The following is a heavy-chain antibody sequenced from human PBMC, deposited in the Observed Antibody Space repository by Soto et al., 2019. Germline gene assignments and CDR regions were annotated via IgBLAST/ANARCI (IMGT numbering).Heavy chain of an antibody. D-gene: IGHD3-22*01. CDR2: IDPSDSQT. CDR1: GYSFAGYW. CDR3: ARQIYDSDTGPNFQYYFDS. V-gene: IGHV5-10-1*01. Sequence: PGESLKISCKGSGYSFAGYWITWVRQKPGKGLEWMGRIDPSDSQTYYSPSFRGHVTISATKSVTTVFLQWSSLRASDTAMYYCARQIYDSDTGPNFQYYFDSWGQGTPVTVSS. J-gene: IGHJ4*02.